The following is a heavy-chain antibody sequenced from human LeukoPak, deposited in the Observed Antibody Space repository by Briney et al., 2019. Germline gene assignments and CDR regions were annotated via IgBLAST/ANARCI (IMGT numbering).Heavy chain of an antibody. Sequence: SETLSLTCTVSGGSISSYYWSWIRQPPGKGLEWIGYIYYGGSTNYNPSLKSRVTISVDTSKNQFSLKLSSVTAADTAVYYCARGYCSGGSCYADYWGQGTLVTVSS. V-gene: IGHV4-59*01. J-gene: IGHJ4*02. D-gene: IGHD2-15*01. CDR3: ARGYCSGGSCYADY. CDR1: GGSISSYY. CDR2: IYYGGST.